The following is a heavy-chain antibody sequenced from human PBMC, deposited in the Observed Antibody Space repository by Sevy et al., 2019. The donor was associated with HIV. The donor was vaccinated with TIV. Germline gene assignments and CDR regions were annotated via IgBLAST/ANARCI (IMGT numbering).Heavy chain of an antibody. V-gene: IGHV1-69*13. CDR2: IIPIFGTA. Sequence: ASVKVSCKASGGTFSSYAISWVRQAPGQGLEWMGGIIPIFGTANYAQKFQGRVTITADESTSTAYMGLSSLGSEDTAVYYCARDVYSGSYHPSDYYGMDVWGQGTTVTVSS. J-gene: IGHJ6*02. CDR1: GGTFSSYA. D-gene: IGHD1-26*01. CDR3: ARDVYSGSYHPSDYYGMDV.